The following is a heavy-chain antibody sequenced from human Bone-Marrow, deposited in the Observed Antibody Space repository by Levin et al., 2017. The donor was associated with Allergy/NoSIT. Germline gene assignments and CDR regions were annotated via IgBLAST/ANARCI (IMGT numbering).Heavy chain of an antibody. CDR2: IKQDGSET. J-gene: IGHJ6*02. CDR3: ARDRGLMVHYYYGMDV. Sequence: LSLTCAASGFSFSSYWMNWVRQAPGKGLEWVANIKQDGSETHFVDSVKGRFTISRDNAKNSLFLQMNSLRVEDTAIYYCARDRGLMVHYYYGMDVWGQGTTVTVSS. V-gene: IGHV3-7*01. CDR1: GFSFSSYW. D-gene: IGHD2-8*01.